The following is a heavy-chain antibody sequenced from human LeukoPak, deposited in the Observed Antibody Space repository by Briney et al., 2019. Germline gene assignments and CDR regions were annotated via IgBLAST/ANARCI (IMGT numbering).Heavy chain of an antibody. CDR1: GFTFNNYA. J-gene: IGHJ4*02. D-gene: IGHD7-27*01. CDR3: AIDPNWGTHS. CDR2: IMMGGDGK. Sequence: GGSLRLSCAGSGFTFNNYAMSWVRRAPRKGLEWVSTIMMGGDGKHYADSVKGRFTISRDNSKNALYLQMNSLRVEDTAVYYCAIDPNWGTHSWGQGVLVTVSS. V-gene: IGHV3-23*01.